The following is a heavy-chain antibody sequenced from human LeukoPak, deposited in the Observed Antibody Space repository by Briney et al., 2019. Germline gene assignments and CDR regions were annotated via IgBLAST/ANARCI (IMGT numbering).Heavy chain of an antibody. CDR1: GFTFSSYS. CDR2: ISSSSSYI. CDR3: APRNTAMVRSEY. D-gene: IGHD5-18*01. Sequence: PGGSLRLSCAASGFTFSSYSMNWVRQAPGKGLEWVSSISSSSSYIYYADSVKGRFTISRDNAKNSLYLQMNSPRAEDTAVYYCAPRNTAMVRSEYWGQGTLVTVSS. J-gene: IGHJ4*02. V-gene: IGHV3-21*01.